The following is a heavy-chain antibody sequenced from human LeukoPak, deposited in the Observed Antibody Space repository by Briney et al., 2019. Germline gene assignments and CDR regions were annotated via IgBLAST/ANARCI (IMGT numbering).Heavy chain of an antibody. Sequence: SETLSLTCTVSGGSISGSYWNWIRQPPGKGLEWIGCIHDSGTTNYNPSLKSRVTISLHTSKNQFSLRLTSVTAADTAVHYCAIEHDGATYSNLWGQGTLVAVSS. V-gene: IGHV4-59*01. CDR2: IHDSGTT. CDR1: GGSISGSY. CDR3: AIEHDGATYSNL. D-gene: IGHD5-12*01. J-gene: IGHJ5*02.